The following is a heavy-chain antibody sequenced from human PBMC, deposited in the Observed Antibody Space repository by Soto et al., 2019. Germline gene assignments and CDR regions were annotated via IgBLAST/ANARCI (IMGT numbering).Heavy chain of an antibody. V-gene: IGHV3-23*01. CDR2: INIVGGNT. CDR1: GFTFSNYA. Sequence: VQLLESGGGLVQPGGSLRLSCAASGFTFSNYAMSWVRQAPGKALEWVSSINIVGGNTNYADSVRGRFTMSRDDSKNTVFPDMNRLRAEDTAIYYCTKNYYFHSWGQGTLVTVSS. CDR3: TKNYYFHS. J-gene: IGHJ4*02.